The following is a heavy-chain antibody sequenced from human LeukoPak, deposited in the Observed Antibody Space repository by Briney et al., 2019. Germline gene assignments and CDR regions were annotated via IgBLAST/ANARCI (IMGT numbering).Heavy chain of an antibody. V-gene: IGHV5-51*01. CDR3: ERLLRFLEWSPGAFDI. CDR1: GYSFTSYW. D-gene: IGHD3-3*01. J-gene: IGHJ3*02. Sequence: GESLKISCKGSGYSFTSYWIGWARQMPGRGLEWMGIIYPGDSDTRYSPSFQGQVTISADKSISTAYLQWSSLKASDTAMYYCERLLRFLEWSPGAFDIWGQGTMVTVSP. CDR2: IYPGDSDT.